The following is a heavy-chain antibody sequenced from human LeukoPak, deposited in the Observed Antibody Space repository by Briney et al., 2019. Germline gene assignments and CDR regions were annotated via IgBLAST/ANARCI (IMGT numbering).Heavy chain of an antibody. Sequence: SETLSLTCAVSGGSISSSNWWSWVRQPPGKGLEWIGEIYHSGSTNYNPSLKSRVTISVDKSKNQFSLKLSSVTAADTAVYYCARGDYGDYQTGAFDIWGQGTMVTVSS. CDR1: GGSISSSNW. CDR3: ARGDYGDYQTGAFDI. CDR2: IYHSGST. J-gene: IGHJ3*02. D-gene: IGHD4-17*01. V-gene: IGHV4-4*02.